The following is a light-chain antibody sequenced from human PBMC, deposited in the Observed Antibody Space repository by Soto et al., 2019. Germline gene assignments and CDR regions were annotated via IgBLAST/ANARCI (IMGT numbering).Light chain of an antibody. CDR2: DAS. CDR3: QQYENYWT. Sequence: DIQMTQSPLTLSATTGDRVTITSRASQSICRWLAWYQHKPGKAPKLLIYDASSLDRGVPSRFSGSGSGTEFSLTISSLQPDDCATYYCQQYENYWTFGQGTKVDIK. J-gene: IGKJ1*01. CDR1: QSICRW. V-gene: IGKV1-5*01.